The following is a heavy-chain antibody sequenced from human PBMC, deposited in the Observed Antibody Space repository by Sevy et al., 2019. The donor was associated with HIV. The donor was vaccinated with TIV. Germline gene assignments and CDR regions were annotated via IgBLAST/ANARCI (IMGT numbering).Heavy chain of an antibody. CDR3: AKEHDNSWFDP. CDR1: GFTFNFYA. D-gene: IGHD3-9*01. CDR2: ITGSGSST. Sequence: GGSLRLSCAASGFTFNFYAMTWVRQAPGKGLEWVSSITGSGSSTYCADSVKGRFTISRDNSKNTLYLQTNSLRAEDTAVYYCAKEHDNSWFDPWGQGTLVTVSS. V-gene: IGHV3-23*01. J-gene: IGHJ5*02.